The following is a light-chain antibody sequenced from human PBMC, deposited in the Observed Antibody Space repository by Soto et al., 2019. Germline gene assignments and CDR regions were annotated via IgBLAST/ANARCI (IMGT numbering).Light chain of an antibody. Sequence: SVLTQPASVSGSPGQSITISCTGTSSDVGGYNYVAWYQQHLGKAPKLLISEVTDRPSGVSNRFSGSKSGNTASLTISGLQADDEADYYCSSYTSSSTYVFGPGTKVTVL. J-gene: IGLJ1*01. CDR2: EVT. CDR3: SSYTSSSTYV. CDR1: SSDVGGYNY. V-gene: IGLV2-14*01.